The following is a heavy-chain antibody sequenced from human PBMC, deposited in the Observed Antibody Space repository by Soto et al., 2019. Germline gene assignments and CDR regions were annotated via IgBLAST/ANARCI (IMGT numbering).Heavy chain of an antibody. Sequence: SVKVSCKASGGTFSSYAISWVRQAPGQGLEWMGGIIPIFGTANYAQKFQCRVTITADESTSPAYMELSSLRSEDTAVYYCARRFVAVAGTDYYYYYGMDVWGQGTTVTVSS. CDR2: IIPIFGTA. CDR1: GGTFSSYA. V-gene: IGHV1-69*13. CDR3: ARRFVAVAGTDYYYYYGMDV. D-gene: IGHD6-19*01. J-gene: IGHJ6*02.